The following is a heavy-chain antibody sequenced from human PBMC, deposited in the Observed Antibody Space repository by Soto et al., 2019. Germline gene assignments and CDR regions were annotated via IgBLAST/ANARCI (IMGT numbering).Heavy chain of an antibody. J-gene: IGHJ6*02. CDR1: GGTFSSYA. V-gene: IGHV1-69*12. D-gene: IGHD2-8*01. Sequence: QVQLVQSGAEVKKPGSSVKVSCKASGGTFSSYAISWVRQAPGQGLEWMGGIIPIFGTANYAQKFQGRVTITADESTSTSYMELRSLRSEDTAVYYCARDYGVCCYYYYYGMDVWGQGTTVTVSS. CDR3: ARDYGVCCYYYYYGMDV. CDR2: IIPIFGTA.